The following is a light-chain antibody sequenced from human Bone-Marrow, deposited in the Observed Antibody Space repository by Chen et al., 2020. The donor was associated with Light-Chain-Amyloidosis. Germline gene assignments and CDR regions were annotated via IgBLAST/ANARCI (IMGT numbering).Light chain of an antibody. V-gene: IGLV1-44*01. J-gene: IGLJ2*01. CDR3: AVWDDALTGWI. CDR2: GQN. Sequence: SMLTHPPSASGTPGQRISISCSGSDFDIGSNPVSWFQHVPETAPKLLIYGQNLRPAGVPDRFSGSKSGTSASLAISGLQSEDEATYFCAVWDDALTGWIFGGGTKLSVL. CDR1: DFDIGSNP.